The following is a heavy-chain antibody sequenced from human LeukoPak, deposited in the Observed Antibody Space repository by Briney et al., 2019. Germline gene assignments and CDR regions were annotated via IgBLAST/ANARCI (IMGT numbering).Heavy chain of an antibody. CDR1: GYTFTGYY. Sequence: ASVKVSCKASGYTFTGYYMHWVRQAPGQGLEWMGWINPNSGGTNYAQKFQGRVTMTRDTSISTAYMELSRLRSDDTAVYYCATYYYGSGSYYRTFDYWGQGTLVTASS. D-gene: IGHD3-10*01. CDR2: INPNSGGT. CDR3: ATYYYGSGSYYRTFDY. V-gene: IGHV1-2*02. J-gene: IGHJ4*02.